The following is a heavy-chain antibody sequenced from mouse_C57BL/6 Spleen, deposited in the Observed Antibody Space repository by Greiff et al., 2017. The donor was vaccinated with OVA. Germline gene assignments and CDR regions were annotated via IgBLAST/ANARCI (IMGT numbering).Heavy chain of an antibody. V-gene: IGHV1-69*01. J-gene: IGHJ3*01. CDR1: GYTFTSYW. Sequence: QVQLQQPGAELVMPGASVKLSCKASGYTFTSYWMHWVKQRPGQGLEWIGEIDPSDSYTNYNQKFKGKSTLTVDKSSSTAYMQLSSLTSEDSAVYYCASYYGNYGAWFAYWGQGTLVTVSA. CDR2: IDPSDSYT. CDR3: ASYYGNYGAWFAY. D-gene: IGHD2-1*01.